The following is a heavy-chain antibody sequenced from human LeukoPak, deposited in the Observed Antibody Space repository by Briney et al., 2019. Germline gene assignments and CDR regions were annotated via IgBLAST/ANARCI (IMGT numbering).Heavy chain of an antibody. D-gene: IGHD2-8*01. V-gene: IGHV3-23*01. Sequence: GGSLRLSCAASGFTFSSYAMSWVRQAPGKGLEWVSAISGSGGSTYYADSVKGRFTISRDNSKNTLYLQMNSLRAEDTAVYYCAKAERCTNGVCPYYYYYYMDVWGKGTTVTVS. J-gene: IGHJ6*03. CDR2: ISGSGGST. CDR1: GFTFSSYA. CDR3: AKAERCTNGVCPYYYYYYMDV.